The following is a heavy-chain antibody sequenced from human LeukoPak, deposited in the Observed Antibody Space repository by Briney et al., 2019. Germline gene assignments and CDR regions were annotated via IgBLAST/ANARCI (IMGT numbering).Heavy chain of an antibody. CDR2: ISAYNGNT. D-gene: IGHD2-15*01. V-gene: IGHV1-18*01. CDR3: ARDGPPYCSGGSCYSYFQH. J-gene: IGHJ1*01. Sequence: ASVKVSCKASGYTFTSYGISWVRQAPGQGLEWMGWISAYNGNTNYAQKLQGRVTMTTDTSTSTAYMELRSLRSDDTAVYYCARDGPPYCSGGSCYSYFQHWGQGTLVTVSS. CDR1: GYTFTSYG.